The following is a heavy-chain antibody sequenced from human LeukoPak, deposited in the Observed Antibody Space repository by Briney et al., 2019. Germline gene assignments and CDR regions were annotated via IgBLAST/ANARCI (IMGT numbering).Heavy chain of an antibody. D-gene: IGHD3-10*01. CDR3: ARCKAFGILWFGDAEAAFDP. CDR1: GYIFSRYD. Sequence: GASVKVSCKASGYIFSRYDISWVRQAPGQGLEWMGWISVHNGNPNYAQKFQGRVTMTRDTSTSTVYMELSSLRSEDTAVYYCARCKAFGILWFGDAEAAFDPWAREPWSPSPQ. CDR2: ISVHNGNP. V-gene: IGHV1-18*01. J-gene: IGHJ5*02.